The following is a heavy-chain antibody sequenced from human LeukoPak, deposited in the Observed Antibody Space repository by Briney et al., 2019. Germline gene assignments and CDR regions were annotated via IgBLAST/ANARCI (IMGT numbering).Heavy chain of an antibody. CDR1: GFTFSSYS. CDR2: ISSSSSTI. J-gene: IGHJ6*03. V-gene: IGHV3-48*01. CDR3: ARIELEYSSSSGYQQNYYYYYYMDV. Sequence: GGSLRLSCAASGFTFSSYSMNWVRQAPGKGLEWVSSISSSSSTIYYADSVKGRFTISRDNAKNSLYLQMNSLRAEDTAVYYCARIELEYSSSSGYQQNYYYYYYMDVWGKGTTVTVSS. D-gene: IGHD6-6*01.